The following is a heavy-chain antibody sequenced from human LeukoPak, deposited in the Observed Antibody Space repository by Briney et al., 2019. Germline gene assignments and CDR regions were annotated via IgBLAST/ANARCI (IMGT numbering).Heavy chain of an antibody. CDR3: AREDYQLLYDP. CDR1: GGSISSSSYY. D-gene: IGHD2-2*02. CDR2: IYYSGST. V-gene: IGHV4-39*07. Sequence: SETLSLTCTVSGGSISSSSYYWGWIRQPPGKGLEWIGSIYYSGSTYYNPSLKSRVTISVDTSKNQFSLKLSSVTAADTAVYYCAREDYQLLYDPWGQGTLVTVSS. J-gene: IGHJ5*02.